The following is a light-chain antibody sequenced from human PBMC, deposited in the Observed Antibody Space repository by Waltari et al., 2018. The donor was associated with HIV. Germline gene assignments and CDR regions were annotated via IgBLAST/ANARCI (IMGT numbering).Light chain of an antibody. CDR3: YSTDTSHERLV. CDR1: ALPTTY. V-gene: IGLV3-10*01. CDR2: DDN. Sequence: SYELIQPPPVSVSPVQPPSITSPGHALPTTYASWYQQKPGKAPNLVIYDDNKRPSGIPDRCSGSTSGTLATLIITRAQVEDEGDYYCYSTDTSHERLVFGGGTKLTVL. J-gene: IGLJ3*02.